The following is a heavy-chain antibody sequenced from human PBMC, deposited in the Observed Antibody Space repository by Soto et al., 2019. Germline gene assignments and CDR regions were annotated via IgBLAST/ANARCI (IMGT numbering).Heavy chain of an antibody. V-gene: IGHV1-46*03. D-gene: IGHD6-25*01. Sequence: QVQLVQSGAEVKKPGASVKVSCKASGYTLTNFYIHWVRQAPGQGLEWMGIINPNGGSTNYAQNFQGRVTITRDTSTSTVYMDLSSLRAEDTAVYYCDRGLGSGDYWGRGTLVTVSS. J-gene: IGHJ4*02. CDR2: INPNGGST. CDR3: DRGLGSGDY. CDR1: GYTLTNFY.